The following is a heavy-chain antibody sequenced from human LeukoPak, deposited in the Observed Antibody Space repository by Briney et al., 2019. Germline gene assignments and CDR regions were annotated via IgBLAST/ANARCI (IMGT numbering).Heavy chain of an antibody. CDR1: GYTFNSYG. CDR3: ARDYSRGLACN. Sequence: ASVKVSCKASGYTFNSYGISWVRQAPGQGLEWMGWIRAYNGNTYYAQKFQDRVTMTTDTSTSTAYMELRSLRSDDTAVFYCARDYSRGLACNWGEGTLVTVSS. J-gene: IGHJ4*02. V-gene: IGHV1-18*01. CDR2: IRAYNGNT. D-gene: IGHD4-11*01.